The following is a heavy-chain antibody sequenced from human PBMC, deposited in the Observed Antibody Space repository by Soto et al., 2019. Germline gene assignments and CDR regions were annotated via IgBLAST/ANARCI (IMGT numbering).Heavy chain of an antibody. V-gene: IGHV1-18*01. CDR2: ISGNNENT. Sequence: QVQLVQSAADVKKPGASVKVSCKASGYSFSSYAINWVRQAPGQGLEWLGWISGNNENTKYAQKFEGRVSMTTDTATTTAYMELRSLKTDDTAVYYCARDLFRWFGDSRMDYWDQGTLVTVFS. CDR3: ARDLFRWFGDSRMDY. J-gene: IGHJ4*02. CDR1: GYSFSSYA. D-gene: IGHD3-10*01.